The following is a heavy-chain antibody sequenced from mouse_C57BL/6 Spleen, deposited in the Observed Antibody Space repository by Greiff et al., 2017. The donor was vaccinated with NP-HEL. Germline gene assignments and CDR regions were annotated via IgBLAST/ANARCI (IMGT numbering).Heavy chain of an antibody. CDR3: ARHYYGSSYEGYWYFDV. CDR1: GYTFTDYY. V-gene: IGHV1-75*01. J-gene: IGHJ1*03. D-gene: IGHD1-1*01. Sequence: VQLQQSGPELVKPGASVKISCKASGYTFTDYYINWVKQRPGQGLEWIGWIFPGSGSTYYNEKFKGKATLTVDKSSSTAYMLLSSLTSEDSAVYFCARHYYGSSYEGYWYFDVWGTGTTVTVSS. CDR2: IFPGSGST.